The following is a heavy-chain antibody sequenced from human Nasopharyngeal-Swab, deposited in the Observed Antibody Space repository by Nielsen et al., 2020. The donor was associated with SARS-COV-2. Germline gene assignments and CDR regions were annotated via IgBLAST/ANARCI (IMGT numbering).Heavy chain of an antibody. V-gene: IGHV4-34*01. D-gene: IGHD3-3*01. J-gene: IGHJ6*02. CDR3: ARDVLRFHYYYGMDV. CDR1: GGSFSGYY. CDR2: INHSGST. Sequence: SQTRSLTGAVYGGSFSGYYWSWIRQPPGKGLEWIGEINHSGSTNYNPSLKSRVTISVDTSKNQFSLKLSSVTAADTAVYYCARDVLRFHYYYGMDVWGQGTTVTVSS.